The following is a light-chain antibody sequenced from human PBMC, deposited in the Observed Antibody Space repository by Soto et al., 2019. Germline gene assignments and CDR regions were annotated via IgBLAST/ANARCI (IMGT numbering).Light chain of an antibody. CDR2: EVS. CDR3: ISYTSDDVRYV. CDR1: NSDVGLYNF. Sequence: QSALTQPASVSGTPGQSITISCTGSNSDVGLYNFVSWYQHHPGRAPKLIVSEVSLRPSGISNRFYGSKSGNTASLTISGLQSEDEADYYCISYTSDDVRYVFGTGTKVTVL. J-gene: IGLJ1*01. V-gene: IGLV2-14*01.